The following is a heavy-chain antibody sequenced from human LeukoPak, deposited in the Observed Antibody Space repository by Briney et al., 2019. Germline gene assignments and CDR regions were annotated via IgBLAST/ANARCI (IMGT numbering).Heavy chain of an antibody. CDR3: ARASVGQDFDY. V-gene: IGHV4-34*09. Sequence: SETLSLICAVYGGSFSGYYWRWIRQPRGKGLEWIGYIYYSGSTYYNPSLKSRVTISVDTSKNQFSLKLSSVTAADTAVYYCARASVGQDFDYWGQGTLVTVSS. CDR1: GGSFSGYY. CDR2: IYYSGST. J-gene: IGHJ4*02.